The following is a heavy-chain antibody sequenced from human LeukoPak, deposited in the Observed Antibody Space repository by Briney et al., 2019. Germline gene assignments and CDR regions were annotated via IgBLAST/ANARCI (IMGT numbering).Heavy chain of an antibody. J-gene: IGHJ4*02. CDR3: ARGRGHTFDY. V-gene: IGHV1-46*01. Sequence: ASVKVSCKASGYSFTSNYIHWVRQAPGQGLEWMGMIYPRDGSTSYAQKFQGRVTVTRDTSTSTVHMELSSLRSEDTAVYYCARGRGHTFDYWGQGTLVTVSS. D-gene: IGHD2-21*01. CDR2: IYPRDGST. CDR1: GYSFTSNY.